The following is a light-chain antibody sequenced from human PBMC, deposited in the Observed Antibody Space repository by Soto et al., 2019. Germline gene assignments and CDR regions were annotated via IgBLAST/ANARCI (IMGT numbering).Light chain of an antibody. J-gene: IGKJ4*01. CDR2: DAS. CDR3: QQYDNLPLT. Sequence: DIQMTQSPSSLSASVGDRVTITCQASQDISNYLNWYQQKSGKAPKPLIYDASDLETGVPSRFSGSGSGTDFTFTINSLQPEDIATYYCQQYDNLPLTFGGGTKVDI. V-gene: IGKV1-33*01. CDR1: QDISNY.